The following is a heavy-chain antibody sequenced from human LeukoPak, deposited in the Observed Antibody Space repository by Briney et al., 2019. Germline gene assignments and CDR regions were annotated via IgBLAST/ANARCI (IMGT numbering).Heavy chain of an antibody. CDR1: GGSISSYY. CDR2: IYYSGST. CDR3: ARPTHDYDDY. Sequence: PSETLSLTCTVSGGSISSYYWSWIRQPPGKGLEWIGYIYYSGSTNYNPSLKSRVTISVDTSKNQFSLKLSSVTAADTAVYYCARPTHDYDDYWGQGTLVTVSS. J-gene: IGHJ4*02. V-gene: IGHV4-59*08.